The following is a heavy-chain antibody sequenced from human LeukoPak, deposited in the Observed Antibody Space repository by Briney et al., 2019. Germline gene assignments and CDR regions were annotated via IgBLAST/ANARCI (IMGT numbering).Heavy chain of an antibody. D-gene: IGHD3-9*01. V-gene: IGHV6-1*01. CDR2: TYYRSKWYN. CDR1: GDSVSSNNGA. CDR3: ARDVGTTGWHTFDY. Sequence: SQTLSLTCAVSGDSVSSNNGAWNWIRQSPSRGLEWLGRTYYRSKWYNDYAGSLISRITISPDTSKNQFSLQLYSVTPEDTAVYYCARDVGTTGWHTFDYWGQGTLVTVSS. J-gene: IGHJ4*02.